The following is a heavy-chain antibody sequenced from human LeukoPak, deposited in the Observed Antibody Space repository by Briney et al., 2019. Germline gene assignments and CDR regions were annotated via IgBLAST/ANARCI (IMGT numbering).Heavy chain of an antibody. D-gene: IGHD3-22*01. J-gene: IGHJ3*01. CDR3: VRAVHHLFYSDSSGYYGDAFDV. CDR2: IYSGGTI. CDR1: GFSVRTNY. Sequence: PGGSLRLSCAASGFSVRTNYMSWVRQAPGKGLEWVSVIYSGGTIRYADSVKGGFTISRDNSRDTLHLQTNSLRVADTAVYYCVRAVHHLFYSDSSGYYGDAFDVWGQGTVVTVSS. V-gene: IGHV3-53*01.